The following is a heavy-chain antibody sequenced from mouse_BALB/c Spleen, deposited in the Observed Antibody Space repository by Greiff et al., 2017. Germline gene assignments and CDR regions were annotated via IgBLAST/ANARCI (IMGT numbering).Heavy chain of an antibody. CDR1: GDSITSGY. CDR2: ISYSGST. CDR3: ARIYDGYYDYAMDY. Sequence: VQLKESGPSLVKPSQTLSLTCSVTGDSITSGYWNWIRKFPGNKLEYMGYISYSGSTYYNPSLKSRISITRDTSKNQYYLQLNSVTTEDTATYYCARIYDGYYDYAMDYWGQGTSVTVSS. J-gene: IGHJ4*01. V-gene: IGHV3-8*02. D-gene: IGHD2-3*01.